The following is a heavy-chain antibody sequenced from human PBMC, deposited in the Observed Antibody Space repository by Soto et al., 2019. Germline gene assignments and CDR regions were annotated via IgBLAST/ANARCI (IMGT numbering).Heavy chain of an antibody. Sequence: EVQLVESGGGLVKPGGSLRLSCAASGFTFSNAWMNWVRQAPGKGLEWVGRIKSKTDGGTTDYAAPVKGRFTISRDDSKNTLYLKMNSLKTEDTAVYYCTTYDYSPKPIIDYWGQGTLVTVSS. D-gene: IGHD4-4*01. J-gene: IGHJ4*02. CDR3: TTYDYSPKPIIDY. CDR1: GFTFSNAW. V-gene: IGHV3-15*07. CDR2: IKSKTDGGTT.